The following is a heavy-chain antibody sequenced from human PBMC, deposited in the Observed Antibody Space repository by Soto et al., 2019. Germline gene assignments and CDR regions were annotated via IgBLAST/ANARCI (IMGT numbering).Heavy chain of an antibody. CDR3: AKDGGITMVRGVIITQDFDY. J-gene: IGHJ4*02. V-gene: IGHV3-23*01. D-gene: IGHD3-10*01. Sequence: GGSLRLSCAASGFTFSSYAMSWVRQAPGKGLEWVSAISGSGGSTYYADSVKGRFTISRDNSKNTLYLQMNSLRAEDTAVYYCAKDGGITMVRGVIITQDFDYWGQGTLVTVSS. CDR1: GFTFSSYA. CDR2: ISGSGGST.